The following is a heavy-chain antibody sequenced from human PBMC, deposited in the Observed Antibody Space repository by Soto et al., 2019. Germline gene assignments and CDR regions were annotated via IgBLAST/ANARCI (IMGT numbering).Heavy chain of an antibody. CDR3: ARDLCPLGSGSPCPRYGLDF. J-gene: IGHJ6*04. D-gene: IGHD3-10*01. Sequence: GASVKGSSNASGYSLTGHYLQSGRQVSGKGLEYLGWLKSDNGGAYYAPKFLGRFTFTRDTSTTTAYMEVSELHSEDTAVYSCARDLCPLGSGSPCPRYGLDFWGKGTTVTVSS. V-gene: IGHV1-2*02. CDR2: LKSDNGGA. CDR1: GYSLTGHY.